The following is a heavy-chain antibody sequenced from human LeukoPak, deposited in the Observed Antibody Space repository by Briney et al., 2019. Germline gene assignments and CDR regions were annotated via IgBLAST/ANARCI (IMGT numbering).Heavy chain of an antibody. Sequence: SVKVSCKASGGTFSSYAISWVRQAPGQGLEWMGGIIPIFGTANYAQKFHGRVTITTDESTSTAYMELSSLRSEDTAVYYCARAAPHYCSSTSCYTANKYYYDYMDVWGKGTTVTVSS. D-gene: IGHD2-2*02. CDR3: ARAAPHYCSSTSCYTANKYYYDYMDV. CDR2: IIPIFGTA. CDR1: GGTFSSYA. V-gene: IGHV1-69*05. J-gene: IGHJ6*03.